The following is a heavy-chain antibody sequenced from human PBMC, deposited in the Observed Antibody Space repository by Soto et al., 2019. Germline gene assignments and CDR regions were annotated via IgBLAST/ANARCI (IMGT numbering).Heavy chain of an antibody. CDR1: SGSIRDYY. V-gene: IGHV4-59*08. J-gene: IGHJ4*02. CDR3: ARLGGYYQAFDS. D-gene: IGHD3-22*01. CDR2: IYYTGTT. Sequence: QVQLQESGIGLVKPSETLSLTCTVSSGSIRDYYWCWIRQSPRKGLDWIGYIYYTGTTKYNPYLKSRVTLSVDSSKSQFSLKLDSVTAADTAVYYCARLGGYYQAFDSWGQGTLVTVSS.